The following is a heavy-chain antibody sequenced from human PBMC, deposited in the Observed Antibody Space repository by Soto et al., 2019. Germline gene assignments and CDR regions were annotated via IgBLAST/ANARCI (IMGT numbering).Heavy chain of an antibody. CDR1: GGSVSSNNW. CDR2: KYHSGST. D-gene: IGHD3-16*02. CDR3: ARVIRGLSPDYFDY. J-gene: IGHJ4*02. Sequence: TLSLTPAVSGGSVSSNNWWRWDRPTPGKGLEWVGEKYHSGSTNYNPSLKSGVTISVDKSKNQLSLKLSSVTAADTAVYYWARVIRGLSPDYFDYWGQGTLVTVSS. V-gene: IGHV4-4*02.